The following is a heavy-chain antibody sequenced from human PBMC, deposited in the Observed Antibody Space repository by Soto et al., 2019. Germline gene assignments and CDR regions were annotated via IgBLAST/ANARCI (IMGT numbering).Heavy chain of an antibody. CDR2: IIPIFGTA. CDR3: ATRGYSYGYGYYYYGMDV. J-gene: IGHJ6*02. D-gene: IGHD5-18*01. Sequence: SVKVSCKAPGGTFSSYAISWVRQAPGQGLEWMGGIIPIFGTANYAQKFQGRVTITADESTSTAYMELSSLRSEDTAVYYCATRGYSYGYGYYYYGMDVWGQGTTVTVSS. V-gene: IGHV1-69*13. CDR1: GGTFSSYA.